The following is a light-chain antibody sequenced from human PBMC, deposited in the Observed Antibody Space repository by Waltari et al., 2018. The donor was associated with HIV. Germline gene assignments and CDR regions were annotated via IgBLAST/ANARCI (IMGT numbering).Light chain of an antibody. CDR3: QQYQTWPLT. CDR2: GAS. V-gene: IGKV3-15*01. Sequence: ETVMTQSPVTLSVSPGERATLSCRASQSVGTNVTWYQPKSGQAPRLLIYGASTRATAIPARFSGSGSGTEFTLTITSLQSDDYATYYCQQYQTWPLTFGPGTTVDI. CDR1: QSVGTN. J-gene: IGKJ3*01.